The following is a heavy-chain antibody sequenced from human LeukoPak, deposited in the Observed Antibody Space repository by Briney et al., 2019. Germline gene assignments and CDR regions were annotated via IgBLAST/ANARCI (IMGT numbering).Heavy chain of an antibody. CDR2: ISSSSTYI. CDR1: GFTFSSYS. CDR3: AQGRSGYYPGY. D-gene: IGHD3-22*01. Sequence: GGSLRLSCVASGFTFSSYSMNWVRQAPGKGLEWVSSISSSSTYIYYTDSMKGRFTISRDNAKNSLYLQMNSLRAEDTAVYYCAQGRSGYYPGYWGQGTLVTVSS. J-gene: IGHJ4*02. V-gene: IGHV3-21*01.